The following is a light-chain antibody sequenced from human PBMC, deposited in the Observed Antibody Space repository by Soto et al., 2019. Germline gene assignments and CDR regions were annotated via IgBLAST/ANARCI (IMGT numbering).Light chain of an antibody. CDR3: QQSYSIPYT. V-gene: IGKV1-39*01. Sequence: DIQMTQSPSTRSASVGDRVTITCRPSRSISSWLAWYQQKPGKAPNLLIYASSNLESGVPSRFSGSGSGTEFTLTINSLQPEDFATYYCQQSYSIPYTFGQGTKVHI. CDR2: ASS. CDR1: RSISSW. J-gene: IGKJ2*01.